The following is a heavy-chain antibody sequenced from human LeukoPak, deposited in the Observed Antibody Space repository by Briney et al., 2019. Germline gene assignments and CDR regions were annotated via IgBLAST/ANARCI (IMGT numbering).Heavy chain of an antibody. Sequence: ASVKVSCKASGYSFTSYGFNWVRQAPGKGLEWMGGFDPEDGETIYAQKFQGRVTMTEDTSTDTAYMELSSLRSEDTAVYYCATTKRGYSYGYYYYYMDVWGKGTTVTVSS. V-gene: IGHV1-24*01. CDR3: ATTKRGYSYGYYYYYMDV. CDR2: FDPEDGET. J-gene: IGHJ6*03. CDR1: GYSFTSYG. D-gene: IGHD5-18*01.